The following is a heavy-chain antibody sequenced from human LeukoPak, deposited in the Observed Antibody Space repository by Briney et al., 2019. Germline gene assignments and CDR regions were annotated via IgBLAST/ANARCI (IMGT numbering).Heavy chain of an antibody. V-gene: IGHV5-51*01. Sequence: GESLKISCKGSGYTFTTYWIAWVRQMPGKGLEWMGLIYPGDSDTRYSPSFQGQVTISADKSVSTAFLQWSSLRASDTAMYYCARQFLYGSGSYKDYWGQGTLVTVSS. CDR1: GYTFTTYW. J-gene: IGHJ4*02. CDR3: ARQFLYGSGSYKDY. D-gene: IGHD3-10*01. CDR2: IYPGDSDT.